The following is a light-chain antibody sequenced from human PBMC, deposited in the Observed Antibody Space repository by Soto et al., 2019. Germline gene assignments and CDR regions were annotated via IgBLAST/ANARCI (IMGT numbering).Light chain of an antibody. CDR1: HSVSSSY. Sequence: EIVLTQSPGTLSLSPGERATLSCRASHSVSSSYLAWYQQKPGQAPRLLIYGASSRATGIPDRFSGSGSGTDFTLTITRQEPEDFAVYYCQRYGSSPPYTFGQGTKLEIK. V-gene: IGKV3-20*01. CDR2: GAS. CDR3: QRYGSSPPYT. J-gene: IGKJ2*01.